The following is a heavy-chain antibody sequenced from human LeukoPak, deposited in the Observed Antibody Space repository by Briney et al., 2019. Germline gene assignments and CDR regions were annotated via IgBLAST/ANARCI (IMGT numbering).Heavy chain of an antibody. Sequence: GGSLRLSCAASGFTFSSYEMNWVRQAPGKGLEWVSVISGSGDRTYNADSVKGRFTISRDNSKNTLYLQMNSLRAEDTAVYYCAKGGAYSTSRELDYWGQGTLVTVSS. CDR1: GFTFSSYE. J-gene: IGHJ4*02. CDR2: ISGSGDRT. CDR3: AKGGAYSTSRELDY. V-gene: IGHV3-23*01. D-gene: IGHD6-13*01.